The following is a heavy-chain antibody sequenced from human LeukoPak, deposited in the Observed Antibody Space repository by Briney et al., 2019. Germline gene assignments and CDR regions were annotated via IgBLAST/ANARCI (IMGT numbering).Heavy chain of an antibody. CDR3: ARYGAGGYYYYGMDV. CDR1: GFTFSTYG. J-gene: IGHJ6*02. CDR2: ISSSGSAI. V-gene: IGHV3-48*03. D-gene: IGHD2-8*02. Sequence: GGSLRLSCAASGFTFSTYGMNWVRQAPGKGLEWVSYISSSGSAIYYADSVKGRFIISRDYAKNSLYLQMNSLRAEDTAVYYCARYGAGGYYYYGMDVWGQGTTVTVSS.